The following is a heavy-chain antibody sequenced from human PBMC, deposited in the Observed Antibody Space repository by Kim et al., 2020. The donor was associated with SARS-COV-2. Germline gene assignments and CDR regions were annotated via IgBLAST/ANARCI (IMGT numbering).Heavy chain of an antibody. CDR3: ARGWDYYDSSGYQYYFDY. D-gene: IGHD3-22*01. Sequence: SETLSLTCTVSGGSISSGGYYWSWIRQHPGKGLEWIGYIYYSGSTYYNPSLKSRVTISVDTSKNQFSLKLSSVTAADTAVYYCARGWDYYDSSGYQYYFDYWGQGTLVTVSS. V-gene: IGHV4-31*03. CDR1: GGSISSGGYY. J-gene: IGHJ4*02. CDR2: IYYSGST.